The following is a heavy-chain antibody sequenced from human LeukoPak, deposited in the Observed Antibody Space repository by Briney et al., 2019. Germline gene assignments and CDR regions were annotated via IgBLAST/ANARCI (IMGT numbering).Heavy chain of an antibody. J-gene: IGHJ6*02. CDR1: EFTFSSYG. CDR2: IRYDGSNK. Sequence: GGSLRLSCAASEFTFSSYGMHWVRQAPGKGLEWVAFIRYDGSNKYYADSVKGRFTIARDNSKNTLYLQMNSLRAEDTAVYYCARNGPDYGDYGDPYYYYGMDVWGQGTTVTVSS. V-gene: IGHV3-30*02. D-gene: IGHD4-17*01. CDR3: ARNGPDYGDYGDPYYYYGMDV.